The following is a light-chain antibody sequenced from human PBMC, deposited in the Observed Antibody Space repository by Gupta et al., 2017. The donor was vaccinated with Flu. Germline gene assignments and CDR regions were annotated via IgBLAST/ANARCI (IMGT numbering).Light chain of an antibody. CDR3: QKYATSPT. CDR2: GAS. V-gene: IGKV3-20*01. Sequence: PGTLSLSPGERATLSCRASQSVSSSYLAWYQQKPGQAPRLLIYGASSRATGIPDRFSGSGSGTDFTLTISRLEPEDVAVYYCQKYATSPTFGQGTKLEIK. CDR1: QSVSSSY. J-gene: IGKJ2*01.